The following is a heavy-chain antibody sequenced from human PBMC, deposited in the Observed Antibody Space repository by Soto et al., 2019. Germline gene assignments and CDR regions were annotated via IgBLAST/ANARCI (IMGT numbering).Heavy chain of an antibody. J-gene: IGHJ4*02. CDR1: GGSISSYY. CDR2: IYYSGST. V-gene: IGHV4-59*01. D-gene: IGHD3-16*02. CDR3: ARAIKDYVWGSYRLDY. Sequence: SETLSLTCTVSGGSISSYYWSWIRQPPGKGLEWIGYIYYSGSTNYNPSLKSRVTISVDTSKNQFPLKLSSVTAADTAVYYCARAIKDYVWGSYRLDYWGQGTLVTVSS.